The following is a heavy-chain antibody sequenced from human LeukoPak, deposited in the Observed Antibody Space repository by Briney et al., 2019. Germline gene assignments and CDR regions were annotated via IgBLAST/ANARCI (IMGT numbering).Heavy chain of an antibody. CDR3: ARRYCSGGSCYPIVDY. D-gene: IGHD2-15*01. CDR2: IRQDESEK. J-gene: IGHJ4*02. CDR1: GFTLSTYW. V-gene: IGHV3-7*01. Sequence: GGSLRLSCAASGFTLSTYWMTWVRQAPGEGLEWVASIRQDESEKSYVDSVKGRFIISRDNAKNSLYLQMNSLRVEDTAVYYCARRYCSGGSCYPIVDYWGQGTLVTVSS.